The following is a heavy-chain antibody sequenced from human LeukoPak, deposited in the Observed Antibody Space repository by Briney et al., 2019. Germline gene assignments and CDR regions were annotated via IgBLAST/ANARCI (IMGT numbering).Heavy chain of an antibody. CDR3: ARANGWYFLIDY. CDR1: SGSISSSSYY. CDR2: IYYSGST. J-gene: IGHJ4*02. D-gene: IGHD6-19*01. V-gene: IGHV4-61*05. Sequence: SETLSLTCTVSSGSISSSSYYWAWIRQPPGKGLEWIGYIYYSGSTNYNPSLKSRVTISVDTSKNQFSLKLSSVTAADTAVYYCARANGWYFLIDYWGQGTLVTVSS.